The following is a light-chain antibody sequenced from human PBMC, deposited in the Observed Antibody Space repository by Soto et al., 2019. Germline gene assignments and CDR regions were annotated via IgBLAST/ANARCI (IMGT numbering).Light chain of an antibody. V-gene: IGLV1-47*02. J-gene: IGLJ2*01. CDR1: RSNIGTNY. CDR3: AAWDDSLSGPV. Sequence: QSVLTQPPSASGTPGQRVTFSCSGSRSNIGTNYVYWYQQLPGTAPKLLIYSSNKRPSGVPDRISGSKSGTSASLAISGLRSDDEANYYCAAWDDSLSGPVFGGGTKLTVL. CDR2: SSN.